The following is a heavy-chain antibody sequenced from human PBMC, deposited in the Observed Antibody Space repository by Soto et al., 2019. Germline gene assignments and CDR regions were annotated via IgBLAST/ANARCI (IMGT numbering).Heavy chain of an antibody. CDR3: ARDFGLVATISGAFDI. V-gene: IGHV3-53*04. CDR2: IYSGGST. CDR1: GFTVSSNY. J-gene: IGHJ3*02. D-gene: IGHD5-12*01. Sequence: GGSLRLSCAASGFTVSSNYMSWVRQAPGKGLEWVSVIYSGGSTYYADSVKGRFTISRHNSKNTLYLQMNSLRAEDTAVYYCARDFGLVATISGAFDIWGQGTMVTVSS.